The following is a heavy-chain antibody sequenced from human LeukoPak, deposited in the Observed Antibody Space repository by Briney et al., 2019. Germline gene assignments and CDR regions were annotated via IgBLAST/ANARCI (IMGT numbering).Heavy chain of an antibody. D-gene: IGHD5-18*01. Sequence: SETLSLTCTVSGGSIRSYYWSWIRQPPGRGLEWIGYIYHSGSTNYNPSLKSRVTISVDTSKNQFSLKLSSVTAADTAVYYCARVVSGYSYGLVDYWGQGTLVTVSS. J-gene: IGHJ4*02. V-gene: IGHV4-59*01. CDR3: ARVVSGYSYGLVDY. CDR1: GGSIRSYY. CDR2: IYHSGST.